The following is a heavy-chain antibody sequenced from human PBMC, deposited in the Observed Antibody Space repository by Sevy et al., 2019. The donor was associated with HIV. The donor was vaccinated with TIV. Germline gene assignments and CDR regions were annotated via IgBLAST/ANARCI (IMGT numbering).Heavy chain of an antibody. CDR3: ARPTSGLSEYEPLDNARFYGMDV. CDR1: GFTFRSYS. CDR2: ITSSSSFI. J-gene: IGHJ6*02. D-gene: IGHD1-20*01. V-gene: IGHV3-21*01. Sequence: GGFLRLSCAASGFTFRSYSMNWVRQAPGRGLEWVSSITSSSSFIFYADSVKGRFTISRDNAKNSLFLQMNSLRAEDTAVYYFARPTSGLSEYEPLDNARFYGMDVWGQGTTVTVSS.